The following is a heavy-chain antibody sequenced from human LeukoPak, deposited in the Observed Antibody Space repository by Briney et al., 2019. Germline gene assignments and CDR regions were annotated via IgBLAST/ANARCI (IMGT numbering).Heavy chain of an antibody. J-gene: IGHJ4*02. CDR2: ISWNSGSI. V-gene: IGHV3-9*01. Sequence: PGGSLRLSCAASGFTFDDYAMHWVRQAPGKGLEWVSGISWNSGSIGYADSVKGRFTISRDNAKNSLYLQMNSLRAEDTALYYCAKGGDTAMVLSSFDYWGQGTLVTVSS. CDR3: AKGGDTAMVLSSFDY. D-gene: IGHD5-18*01. CDR1: GFTFDDYA.